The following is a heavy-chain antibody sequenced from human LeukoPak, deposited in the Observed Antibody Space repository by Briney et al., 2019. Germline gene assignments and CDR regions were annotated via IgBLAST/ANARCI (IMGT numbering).Heavy chain of an antibody. D-gene: IGHD3-22*01. CDR3: ARGSSGYYYGDYSFDY. CDR1: GASITSSGYY. Sequence: KPSETLSLTCTVSGASITSSGYYWSWIRQPPGKGLEWIGYIYYSGSTNYNPSLKSRVTISVDTSKNQFSLKLSSVTAADTAVYYCARGSSGYYYGDYSFDYWGQGTLVTVSS. CDR2: IYYSGST. V-gene: IGHV4-61*08. J-gene: IGHJ4*02.